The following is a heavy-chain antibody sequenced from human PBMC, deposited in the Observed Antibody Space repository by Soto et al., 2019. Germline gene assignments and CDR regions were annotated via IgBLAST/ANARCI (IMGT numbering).Heavy chain of an antibody. V-gene: IGHV4-59*01. J-gene: IGHJ4*02. CDR1: GASMRNYY. CDR2: IYYNGNT. CDR3: ARVTSSTWSFDY. D-gene: IGHD6-19*01. Sequence: WGTLSLTCSVSGASMRNYYWTWIRQPPGKGLEWIGYIYYNGNTKYNTSVESRVTFSVDTSTNQFSLSLNSVIAAETAVYYCARVTSSTWSFDYWGPGTLVTVSS.